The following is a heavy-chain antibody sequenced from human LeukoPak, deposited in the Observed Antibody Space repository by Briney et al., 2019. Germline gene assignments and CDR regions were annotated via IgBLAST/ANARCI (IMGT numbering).Heavy chain of an antibody. CDR2: ISSSSSTI. Sequence: GGSLRLSCAASGFTFSSYSMNWVRQAPGKGLEWVSYISSSSSTIYYADSVKGRFTISRDNAKNSLYLQMNSLRAGDTAVYYCARIRAPARPDYWGQGTLVTVSS. V-gene: IGHV3-48*04. CDR3: ARIRAPARPDY. J-gene: IGHJ4*02. D-gene: IGHD6-6*01. CDR1: GFTFSSYS.